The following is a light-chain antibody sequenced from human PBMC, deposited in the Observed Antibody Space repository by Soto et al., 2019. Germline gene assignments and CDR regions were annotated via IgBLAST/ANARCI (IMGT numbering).Light chain of an antibody. J-gene: IGKJ5*01. V-gene: IGKV3-15*01. CDR2: GAS. CDR3: QQYNNWPRT. Sequence: EIVFTQSPGTLSLSPGERATLSCSASQSVSSNLAWYQQKPGQAPRLLIYGASTRATGIPARFSGSGSGTEFTLTISSLQSEDLAVYYCQQYNNWPRTFGQGTRLEIK. CDR1: QSVSSN.